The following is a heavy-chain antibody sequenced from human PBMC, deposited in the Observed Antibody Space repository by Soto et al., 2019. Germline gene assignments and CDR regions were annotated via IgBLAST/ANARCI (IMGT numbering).Heavy chain of an antibody. CDR2: ISGSGGST. Sequence: EVQLLESGGGLVQPGGSLRLSCAASGFTFSSYAMSWVRQAPGKGLEWVSAISGSGGSTYYADSVKGRFTISRDNSKITLDLQMNSLRAEDTAVYYCANHGQIFYYYYYMDVWGIGTTVTVSS. CDR3: ANHGQIFYYYYYMDV. D-gene: IGHD3-3*01. CDR1: GFTFSSYA. V-gene: IGHV3-23*01. J-gene: IGHJ6*03.